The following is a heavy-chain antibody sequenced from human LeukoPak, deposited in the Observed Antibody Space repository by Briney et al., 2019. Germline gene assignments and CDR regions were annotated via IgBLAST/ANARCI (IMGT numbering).Heavy chain of an antibody. CDR2: VKSKVNAGTT. V-gene: IGHV3-15*01. CDR3: TIHYDSDTLSY. J-gene: IGHJ4*02. CDR1: GVIFSNAW. D-gene: IGHD3-16*01. Sequence: GGSLRLSCEASGVIFSNAWMRWVRQAPGEGLERLGRVKSKVNAGTTDYASPVKGSFTISTDDTRNTLYLQMNGLKSDDTGVYYCTIHYDSDTLSYWGQGTLVTVSS.